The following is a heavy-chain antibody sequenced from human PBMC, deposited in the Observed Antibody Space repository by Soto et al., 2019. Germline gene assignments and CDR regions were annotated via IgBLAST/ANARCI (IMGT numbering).Heavy chain of an antibody. V-gene: IGHV3-30-3*01. D-gene: IGHD6-19*01. CDR1: GFTFSSYA. CDR2: ISYDGSNK. Sequence: QVPLVESGGGVVQPGRSLRLSCAASGFTFSSYAMHWVRQAPGKGLEWVAVISYDGSNKYYADSVKGRFTISRDNSXXTLYLQMNSLRAEDTAVYYCARETYSSGWTPTFDYWGQGTLVTVSS. CDR3: ARETYSSGWTPTFDY. J-gene: IGHJ4*02.